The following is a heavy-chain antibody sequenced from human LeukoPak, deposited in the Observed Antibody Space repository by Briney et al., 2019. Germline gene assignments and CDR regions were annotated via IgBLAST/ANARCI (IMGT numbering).Heavy chain of an antibody. J-gene: IGHJ4*02. CDR3: ARDVHYGGNLVDY. V-gene: IGHV3-23*01. CDR2: ISDSGDTT. CDR1: GFTFSSYA. D-gene: IGHD4-17*01. Sequence: GGSLRLSCTASGFTFSSYAISWVRQAPGKGLEWVSGISDSGDTTYYADSVKGRFTIFRDNSKNTLYLQMNSLRAEDTAVYYCARDVHYGGNLVDYWGQGTLVTVSS.